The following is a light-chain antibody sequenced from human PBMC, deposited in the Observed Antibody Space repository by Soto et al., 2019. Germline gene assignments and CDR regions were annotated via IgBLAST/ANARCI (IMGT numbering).Light chain of an antibody. CDR2: GAS. J-gene: IGKJ3*01. V-gene: IGKV3-20*01. Sequence: EIVLTQSPGTLSLSPGERATLSCRASQSVSSSYLAWYQQKPGQAPRLLIYGASSSATGIPDRFSGSRSGTAFTLTISRLEPEDFAAYYCQQYGSSPLFTFGHGTKVDIK. CDR3: QQYGSSPLFT. CDR1: QSVSSSY.